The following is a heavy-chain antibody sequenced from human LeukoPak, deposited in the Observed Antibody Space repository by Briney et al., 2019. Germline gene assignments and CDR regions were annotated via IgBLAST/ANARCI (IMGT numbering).Heavy chain of an antibody. Sequence: GASVKVSCKTLGYTFITSSIYWVRQAPGQRLEWLGWITVASGNTRYSENLQGRVTLTRDTSANTAYMELHNLKFEDTAVYYCVGGSLGYWGQGILVTVSP. CDR3: VGGSLGY. V-gene: IGHV1-3*01. CDR1: GYTFITSS. CDR2: ITVASGNT. J-gene: IGHJ4*02.